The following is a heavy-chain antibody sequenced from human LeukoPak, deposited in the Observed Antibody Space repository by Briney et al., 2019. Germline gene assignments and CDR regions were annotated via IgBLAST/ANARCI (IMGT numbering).Heavy chain of an antibody. CDR3: ARRSSANWFDP. J-gene: IGHJ5*02. CDR1: GGSISSSSYY. V-gene: IGHV4-39*01. Sequence: NPSETLSLTCTVSGGSISSSSYYWGWIRQPPGKGLDWIGSIYYSGTTYYNPSLKSRVTISIDTSNNQFSLKLSSVTAADTAVYYCARRSSANWFDPWGQGTLVTVSS. CDR2: IYYSGTT. D-gene: IGHD3-22*01.